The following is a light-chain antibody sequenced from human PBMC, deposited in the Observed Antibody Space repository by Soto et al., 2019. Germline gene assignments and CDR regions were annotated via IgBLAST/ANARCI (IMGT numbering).Light chain of an antibody. CDR3: FSHAGRYNLGV. CDR2: DII. Sequence: QSVLTQPRSVSGSPGQSVTISCTGTSSDIGGYNYVSWYQQYPGKAPKRMIFDIIKRPSGFPDRFSGSKSGNTASLTISGLQAEDEAAYYCFSHAGRYNLGVFVGGTEVTV. CDR1: SSDIGGYNY. J-gene: IGLJ3*02. V-gene: IGLV2-11*01.